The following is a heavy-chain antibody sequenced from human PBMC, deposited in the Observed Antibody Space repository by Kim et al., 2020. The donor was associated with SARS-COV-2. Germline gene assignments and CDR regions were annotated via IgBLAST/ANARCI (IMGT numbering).Heavy chain of an antibody. V-gene: IGHV5-51*01. Sequence: WMGIIYPGDSDTRYSPSFQGQVTISADKSISTAYLQWSSLKASDTAMYYCARLSTGYSSGWYFGYGMDVWGQGTTVTVSS. CDR2: IYPGDSDT. CDR3: ARLSTGYSSGWYFGYGMDV. J-gene: IGHJ6*02. D-gene: IGHD6-19*01.